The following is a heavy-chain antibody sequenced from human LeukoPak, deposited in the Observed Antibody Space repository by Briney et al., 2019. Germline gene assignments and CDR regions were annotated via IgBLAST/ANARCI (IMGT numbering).Heavy chain of an antibody. CDR3: ARDYNIRRSGYYYWPGSDY. V-gene: IGHV1-69*05. CDR2: IIPIFGTA. D-gene: IGHD3-22*01. Sequence: GASVKVSCKASGGTFSSYAISWVRQAPGQGLEWMGGIIPIFGTANYAQKFQGRVTITTDESTSTAYMELSSLRSEDTAVYYCARDYNIRRSGYYYWPGSDYWGQGTLVTVSS. J-gene: IGHJ4*02. CDR1: GGTFSSYA.